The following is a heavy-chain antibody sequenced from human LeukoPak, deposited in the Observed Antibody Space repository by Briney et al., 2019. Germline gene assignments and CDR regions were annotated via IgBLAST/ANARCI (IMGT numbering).Heavy chain of an antibody. CDR3: AKEGLGGDFDY. Sequence: PGRSLRLSCAASGFTFSSYAMHWVRQAPGKGLEWVAVISYDGSGKFYPDSVKGRFTISRDGSRNTLYLQMNSLRPEDTALYHCAKEGLGGDFDYWGQGTLVTVSS. V-gene: IGHV3-30-3*01. D-gene: IGHD3-16*01. J-gene: IGHJ4*02. CDR1: GFTFSSYA. CDR2: ISYDGSGK.